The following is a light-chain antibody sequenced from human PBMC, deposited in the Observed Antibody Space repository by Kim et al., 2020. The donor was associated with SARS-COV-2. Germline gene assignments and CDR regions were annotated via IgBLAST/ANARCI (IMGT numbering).Light chain of an antibody. CDR2: LNSDGSQ. Sequence: GASVKLTCTLSSGSSYAIAWHQQQPERGPWYVMKLNSDGSQSKGDGIPDRFSGSSSGAERYLTISGLQSEDEADDYCQTWGTGIPVFGGGTQLTVL. CDR1: SGSSYA. CDR3: QTWGTGIPV. V-gene: IGLV4-69*01. J-gene: IGLJ3*02.